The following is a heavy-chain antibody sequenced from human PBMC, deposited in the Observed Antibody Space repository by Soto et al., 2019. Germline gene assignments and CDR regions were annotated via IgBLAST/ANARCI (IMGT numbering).Heavy chain of an antibody. Sequence: QVPLVESGGGVVQPGRSLRLSCAASGFTFSRYGMHWVRQAPGKGLEWVAVISYDGSDTYYADSVKGRFTISRDNSKNTLYLQINSLRAEDTAVYYCAKAAYYFDTSGSITPHVDYWGQGTLVTVSS. CDR2: ISYDGSDT. D-gene: IGHD3-22*01. V-gene: IGHV3-30*18. CDR1: GFTFSRYG. J-gene: IGHJ4*02. CDR3: AKAAYYFDTSGSITPHVDY.